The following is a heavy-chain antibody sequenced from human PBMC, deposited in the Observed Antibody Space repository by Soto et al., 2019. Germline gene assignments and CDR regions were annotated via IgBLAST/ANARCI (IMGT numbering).Heavy chain of an antibody. CDR3: ARQAYDYYDSSGPENNAFDI. CDR1: GYSFTSYW. CDR2: IYPGDSDT. Sequence: GESLKISCKGSGYSFTSYWIGWVRQMPGKGLEWMGIIYPGDSDTRYSPSFQGQVTISADKSISTAYLQWSSLKASDTAMYYCARQAYDYYDSSGPENNAFDIWGQGTMVTVS. V-gene: IGHV5-51*01. D-gene: IGHD3-22*01. J-gene: IGHJ3*02.